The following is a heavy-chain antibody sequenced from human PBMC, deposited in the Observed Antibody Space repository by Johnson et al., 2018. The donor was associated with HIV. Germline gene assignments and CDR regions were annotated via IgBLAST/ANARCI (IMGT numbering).Heavy chain of an antibody. D-gene: IGHD3-10*01. Sequence: VQLVESGGGLVQPGGSLRLSCAASGFIFSSYAMHWVRQAPGKGLQYVSAISSNGGSTYYANSVKGRFTISRDNSRNTLYLQMGRLRVEDMAVYYCARDVASVYGSGDHAFDIWGQGTMVTVSS. CDR2: ISSNGGST. J-gene: IGHJ3*02. CDR3: ARDVASVYGSGDHAFDI. V-gene: IGHV3-64*01. CDR1: GFIFSSYA.